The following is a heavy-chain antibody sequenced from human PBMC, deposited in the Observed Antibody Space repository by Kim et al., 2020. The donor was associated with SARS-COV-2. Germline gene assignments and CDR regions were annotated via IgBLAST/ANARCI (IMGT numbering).Heavy chain of an antibody. J-gene: IGHJ6*02. CDR2: INPSDGST. Sequence: ASVKVSCKTSGYTFTSYYMHWVRQAPGQGLEWMGIINPSDGSTSYAQKFQGRLIMTRDTSTSTVYMELSSLRSEDTAVYYCARGVYGSGSEGGVGMDVWGQGTTVTVSS. CDR3: ARGVYGSGSEGGVGMDV. D-gene: IGHD3-10*01. V-gene: IGHV1-46*01. CDR1: GYTFTSYY.